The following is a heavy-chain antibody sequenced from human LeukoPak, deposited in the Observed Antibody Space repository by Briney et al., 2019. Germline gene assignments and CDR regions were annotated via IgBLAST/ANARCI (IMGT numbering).Heavy chain of an antibody. D-gene: IGHD3-22*01. CDR1: GGSISSSSYY. CDR3: ARELATYYYDSSGSYSDGFGAFDV. J-gene: IGHJ3*01. V-gene: IGHV4-39*07. Sequence: PSETLSLTCSVSGGSISSSSYYWGWIRQPPGKGLEWIGSIYYSGSTHYNPSLKSRVTIALDTSKSQFSLNLRSVTAADTAVYFCARELATYYYDSSGSYSDGFGAFDVWSQGTTVTVSS. CDR2: IYYSGST.